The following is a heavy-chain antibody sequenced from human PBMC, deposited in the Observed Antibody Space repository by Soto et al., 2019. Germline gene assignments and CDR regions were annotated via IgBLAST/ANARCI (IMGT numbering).Heavy chain of an antibody. CDR2: ISSGSSTI. J-gene: IGHJ3*01. V-gene: IGHV3-48*01. CDR3: AKTYSSGRGAFDV. CDR1: GFTFSSYS. Sequence: PGGSLRLSCAASGFTFSSYSMNWVRQAPGKGLEWVPYISSGSSTIYYADSVKGRFTISRDNAQNSLYLQMNSLRAEDTAVYYCAKTYSSGRGAFDVWGQGTMVTVSS. D-gene: IGHD6-19*01.